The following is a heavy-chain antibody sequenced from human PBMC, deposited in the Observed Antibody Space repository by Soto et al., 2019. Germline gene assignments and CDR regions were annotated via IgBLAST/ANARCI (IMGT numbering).Heavy chain of an antibody. J-gene: IGHJ4*02. V-gene: IGHV1-3*01. Sequence: QVQLVQSGAEVKKPGASVKVSCKASGYTFTSYAMHWVRQAPGQRLEWMRWTNAGNGNTKYSQKFQGRVTITRDTSASTAYMERSSVRSEDTAVYYCSRIFSAAAAYYFDYWGQGTLVTVSS. D-gene: IGHD6-13*01. CDR2: TNAGNGNT. CDR1: GYTFTSYA. CDR3: SRIFSAAAAYYFDY.